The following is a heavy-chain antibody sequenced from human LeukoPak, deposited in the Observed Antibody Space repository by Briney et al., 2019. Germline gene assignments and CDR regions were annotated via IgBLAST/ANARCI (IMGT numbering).Heavy chain of an antibody. Sequence: GGSLRLSCAASGFTFSSYAMSWVRQAPGKGLEWVSTNDGSGVSTYYADSVKGRFTISRDNSKNTLYLQMDSLRAEDTAVYYCAKDRLSSSWYFGFDYWGQGTLVTVSS. CDR3: AKDRLSSSWYFGFDY. V-gene: IGHV3-23*01. CDR1: GFTFSSYA. D-gene: IGHD6-13*01. J-gene: IGHJ4*02. CDR2: NDGSGVST.